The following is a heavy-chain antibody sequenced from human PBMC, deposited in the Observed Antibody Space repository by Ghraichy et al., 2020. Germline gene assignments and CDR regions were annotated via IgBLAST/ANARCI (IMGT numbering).Heavy chain of an antibody. J-gene: IGHJ4*02. D-gene: IGHD3-10*01. V-gene: IGHV4-59*03. CDR1: GGSMNSYY. CDR3: ASGYGSGTYYLYY. Sequence: SETLSLTCTVSGGSMNSYYWSWIRQPPGKGLEWIGYGHYSGSTNYKPSLRGRVSISVDTYKNQLSLALTSVTAADTAVYYCASGYGSGTYYLYYWGQGSLVTASS. CDR2: GHYSGST.